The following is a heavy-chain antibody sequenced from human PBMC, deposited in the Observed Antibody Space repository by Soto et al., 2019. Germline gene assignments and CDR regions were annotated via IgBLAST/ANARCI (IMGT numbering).Heavy chain of an antibody. CDR1: GGSITTGHW. CDR3: ARGFSFSDNSDNDRIYFYYGLNV. CDR2: IYQSGIT. J-gene: IGHJ6*02. Sequence: SETLSLTCDVSGGSITTGHWWTWVRQSPGXGLEWIGEIYQSGITNYNPSLNSRLSISMDQSKNQFSLKLTSVTAADTALYFCARGFSFSDNSDNDRIYFYYGLNVWGQGTTVTVSS. D-gene: IGHD2-15*01. V-gene: IGHV4-4*02.